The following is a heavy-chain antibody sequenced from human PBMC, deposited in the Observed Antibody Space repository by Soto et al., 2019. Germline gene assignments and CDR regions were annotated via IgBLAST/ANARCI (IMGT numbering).Heavy chain of an antibody. J-gene: IGHJ4*02. Sequence: EVQLVESGGGLVQPGGSLRLSCAASGFTFSSYWMSWVRQAPGKGLEWVANIKQDGSEKYYVDSVKGRFTISRDNAKNSLYLQMNSLRAEDTAVYYCARGHRRDYDFWSCYGAAYFDYWGQGTLVTVSS. D-gene: IGHD3-3*01. CDR3: ARGHRRDYDFWSCYGAAYFDY. CDR2: IKQDGSEK. CDR1: GFTFSSYW. V-gene: IGHV3-7*01.